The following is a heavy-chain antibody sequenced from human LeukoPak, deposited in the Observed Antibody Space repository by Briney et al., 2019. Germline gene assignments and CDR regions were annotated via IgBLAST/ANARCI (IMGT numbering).Heavy chain of an antibody. D-gene: IGHD2-2*01. J-gene: IGHJ4*02. Sequence: GSSVKVSCKASGGTFSSYAINWVRQAPGQGLEWMGGIIPIFGITNYAQKFQGRVTITTDESTTTVYMELSSLRSEDTAVYYCARDRCSSTSCSSDSWGQGTLVTVSS. CDR2: IIPIFGIT. CDR3: ARDRCSSTSCSSDS. V-gene: IGHV1-69*05. CDR1: GGTFSSYA.